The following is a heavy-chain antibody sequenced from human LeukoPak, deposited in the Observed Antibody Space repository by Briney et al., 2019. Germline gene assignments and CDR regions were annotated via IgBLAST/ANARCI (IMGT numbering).Heavy chain of an antibody. Sequence: SETLSLTCTVSGGSISTSSYYWGWIRQPPGKGLEWIGSIYYSGSTYYNPSLKSRVTISVDTSKNQFSLKLSSVTAADTAVYYCVPGIAAAGTLNWGQGTLVTVSS. V-gene: IGHV4-39*01. CDR2: IYYSGST. J-gene: IGHJ4*02. CDR3: VPGIAAAGTLN. D-gene: IGHD6-13*01. CDR1: GGSISTSSYY.